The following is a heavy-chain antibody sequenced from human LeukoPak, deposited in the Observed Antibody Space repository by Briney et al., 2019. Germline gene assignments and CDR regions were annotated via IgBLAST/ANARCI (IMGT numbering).Heavy chain of an antibody. V-gene: IGHV4-59*12. CDR1: GDSISSYY. Sequence: SETLSLTCTVSGDSISSYYWSWIRQPPGKGLEWIVYIYHSGSTNYNPSLKSRVTISADTSKDQFSLKLASVTAADTAVYYCATGYSSTWYYFDYWGQGTLVTVSS. J-gene: IGHJ4*02. CDR2: IYHSGST. CDR3: ATGYSSTWYYFDY. D-gene: IGHD6-13*01.